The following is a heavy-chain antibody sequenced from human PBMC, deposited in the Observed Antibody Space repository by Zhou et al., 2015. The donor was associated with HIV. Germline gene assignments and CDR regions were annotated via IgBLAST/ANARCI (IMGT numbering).Heavy chain of an antibody. Sequence: QVQLVQSGAEVKKPGASVKVSCKASGYTFTSYDINWVRQAPGQGLEWMGGIIPIFGTANYVQKFQGRVTITADESTSTAYMDLNSLRSGDTAVYYCARGTTSSYFDYWGQGTLVTVSS. CDR1: GYTFTSYD. CDR3: ARGTTSSYFDY. CDR2: IIPIFGTA. D-gene: IGHD1-1*01. J-gene: IGHJ4*02. V-gene: IGHV1-69*01.